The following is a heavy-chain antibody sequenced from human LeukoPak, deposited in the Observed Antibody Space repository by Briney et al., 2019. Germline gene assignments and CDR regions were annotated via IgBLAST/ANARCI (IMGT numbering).Heavy chain of an antibody. D-gene: IGHD3-22*01. CDR1: GGSFSGYC. CDR2: INHSGST. CDR3: ARGRIGDSSGYYPDY. J-gene: IGHJ4*02. V-gene: IGHV4-34*01. Sequence: SETLSLTCAVYGGSFSGYCWSWIRQPPGKGLEWIGEINHSGSTNYNPSLKSRVTISVDTSKNQFSLKLSSVTAADTAVYYCARGRIGDSSGYYPDYWGQGTLVTVSS.